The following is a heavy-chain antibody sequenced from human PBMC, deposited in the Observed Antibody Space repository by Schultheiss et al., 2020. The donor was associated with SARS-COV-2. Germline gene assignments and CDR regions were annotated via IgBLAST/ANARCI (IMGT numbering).Heavy chain of an antibody. Sequence: GESLKISCAASGFTFSSYAMSWVRQAPGKGLEWVSAISGSGGSTYYADSVKGRFTISRDNSKNTLYLQMNSLRAEDTAVYYCARDLGGIQLWEEREEFDYWGQGTLVTVSS. CDR3: ARDLGGIQLWEEREEFDY. CDR1: GFTFSSYA. CDR2: ISGSGGST. V-gene: IGHV3-23*01. J-gene: IGHJ4*02. D-gene: IGHD5-18*01.